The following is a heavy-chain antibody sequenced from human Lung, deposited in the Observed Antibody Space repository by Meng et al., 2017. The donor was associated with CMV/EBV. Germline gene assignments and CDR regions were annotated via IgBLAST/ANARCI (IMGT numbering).Heavy chain of an antibody. CDR1: GFTVTDHY. V-gene: IGHV3-11*01. CDR2: ISKGGPTI. J-gene: IGHJ6*02. Sequence: GGSLRLSCAASGFTVTDHYMNWFRQAPAKGLEWVSYISKGGPTIYYADSVKGRFTISRDNAKNSLYLQMDSLRAEDTAVYYCGGTDGRGMDVWGQGTTVTVSS. CDR3: GGTDGRGMDV. D-gene: IGHD2-8*01.